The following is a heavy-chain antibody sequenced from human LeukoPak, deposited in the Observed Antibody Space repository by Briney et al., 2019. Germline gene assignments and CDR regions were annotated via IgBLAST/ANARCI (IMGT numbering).Heavy chain of an antibody. CDR3: VRDRGYSTFDY. D-gene: IGHD4-23*01. CDR2: MKEDGGEI. V-gene: IGHV3-7*01. J-gene: IGHJ4*02. CDR1: GFPFSNYW. Sequence: GESLRLSCAGSGFPFSNYWMAWVRQAPGKGLEWVANMKEDGGEINYVDSVKGRFTISRDNAKNSLGLQMNSLRVDDTAVYYCVRDRGYSTFDYWGQGTLVIVSS.